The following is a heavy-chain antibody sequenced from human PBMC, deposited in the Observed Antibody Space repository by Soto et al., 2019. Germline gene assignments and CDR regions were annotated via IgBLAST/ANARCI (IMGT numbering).Heavy chain of an antibody. Sequence: QVHLVESGGGVVQPGRSLRLSCAASGFTFSSYGMYWVRQAPGRGLEWVAFIPYDRGNSYYADSVKGRFTISRDNSKNTLYLQMNSLTSEDTAVYYCASGGTTVNRRFDFWGQGTLVTVSS. D-gene: IGHD4-4*01. CDR1: GFTFSSYG. V-gene: IGHV3-30*03. J-gene: IGHJ4*02. CDR3: ASGGTTVNRRFDF. CDR2: IPYDRGNS.